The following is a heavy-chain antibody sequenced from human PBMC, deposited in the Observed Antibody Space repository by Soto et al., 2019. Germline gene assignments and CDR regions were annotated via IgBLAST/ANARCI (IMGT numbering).Heavy chain of an antibody. D-gene: IGHD4-17*01. CDR2: ISAYNGNT. CDR1: GYTFTSYG. J-gene: IGHJ3*02. V-gene: IGHV1-18*01. Sequence: ASVKVSCKASGYTFTSYGISWVRQAPGQGLEWMGWISAYNGNTNYAQKLQGRVTMTTDTSTSTAYMELRSLRSDDTAVYYCARESVPPTVVRKGDAFDIWGQGTMVTVSS. CDR3: ARESVPPTVVRKGDAFDI.